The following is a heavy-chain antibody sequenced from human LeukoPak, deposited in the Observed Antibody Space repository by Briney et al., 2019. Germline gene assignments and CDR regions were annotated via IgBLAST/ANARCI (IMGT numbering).Heavy chain of an antibody. J-gene: IGHJ4*02. D-gene: IGHD3-3*01. CDR1: GFTFSSYE. Sequence: QPGGSLRLSCAASGFTFSSYEMNWVRQAPGKGLEWVSYISIGGSTIYYADSVKGRFTISRDNAKNSLYLQMNSLRAEDTGLYYCAAQRFHGDYVGYWGQGTLVTVSS. CDR3: AAQRFHGDYVGY. CDR2: ISIGGSTI. V-gene: IGHV3-48*03.